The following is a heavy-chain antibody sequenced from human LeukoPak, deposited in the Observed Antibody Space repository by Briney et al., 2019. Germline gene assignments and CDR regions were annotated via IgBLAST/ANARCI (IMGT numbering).Heavy chain of an antibody. D-gene: IGHD1-1*01. CDR1: GLTFSSYD. J-gene: IGHJ4*02. CDR2: ISGSGGST. Sequence: GGSLRLSCAASGLTFSSYDMHWVRQAPGKGLEWVSAISGSGGSTYYADSVKGRFTISRDNSKNTLYLQMNSLRAEDTAVYYCAKDQKTGLYFDYWGQGTLVTVSS. V-gene: IGHV3-23*01. CDR3: AKDQKTGLYFDY.